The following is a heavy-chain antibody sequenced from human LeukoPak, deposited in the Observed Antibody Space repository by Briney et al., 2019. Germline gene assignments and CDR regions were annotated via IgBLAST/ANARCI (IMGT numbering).Heavy chain of an antibody. J-gene: IGHJ4*02. CDR3: ARDQYPGMVRGVPQDY. CDR1: GFTFSSYA. V-gene: IGHV3-30-3*01. Sequence: GGSLRLSCAASGFTFSSYAMDWVRQAPGKGVEWEAVISYDGSNKYYADSVKGRFTISRDNSKNTLYLQMNSLRAEDTAVYYCARDQYPGMVRGVPQDYWGQGTLVTVSS. D-gene: IGHD3-10*01. CDR2: ISYDGSNK.